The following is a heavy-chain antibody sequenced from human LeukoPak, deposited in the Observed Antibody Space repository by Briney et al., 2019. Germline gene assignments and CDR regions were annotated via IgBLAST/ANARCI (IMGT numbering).Heavy chain of an antibody. Sequence: AGGSLRLSCAASGFTFSSYAMSWVRQAPGKGLEWVSAISGSGGSTYYADSVKGRFTISRDNSKNTLYLQMNSLRAEDTAVYYCAADTYYYDSSGYSFDCWGQGTLVTVSS. D-gene: IGHD3-22*01. J-gene: IGHJ4*02. CDR2: ISGSGGST. CDR3: AADTYYYDSSGYSFDC. V-gene: IGHV3-23*01. CDR1: GFTFSSYA.